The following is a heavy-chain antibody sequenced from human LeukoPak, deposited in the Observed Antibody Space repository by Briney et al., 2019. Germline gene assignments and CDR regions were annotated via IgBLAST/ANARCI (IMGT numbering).Heavy chain of an antibody. CDR2: ISGSGGST. CDR1: GFTFSSYG. V-gene: IGHV3-23*01. D-gene: IGHD2-2*01. J-gene: IGHJ4*02. CDR3: APRAGYCSSTSCPSGY. Sequence: PGGSLRLSCAASGFTFSSYGMSWVRQAPGKGLEWVSAISGSGGSTYYADSVKGRFTISRDNSKNTLYLQMNSLRAEDTAVYYCAPRAGYCSSTSCPSGYWGQGTLVTVSS.